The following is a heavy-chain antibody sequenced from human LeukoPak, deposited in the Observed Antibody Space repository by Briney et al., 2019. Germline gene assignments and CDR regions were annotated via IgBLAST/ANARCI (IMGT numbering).Heavy chain of an antibody. CDR3: ARDWPYSGYDDPDY. CDR1: GFTFSGYW. J-gene: IGHJ4*02. V-gene: IGHV3-7*03. D-gene: IGHD5-12*01. Sequence: GGSLRLSCAASGFTFSGYWMGWVRQAPGKGLEWVANIKQDGSEKYYVDSVKGRFTISRDNAKNSLYLQMNSLRAEDTAVYYCARDWPYSGYDDPDYWGQGTLVTVSS. CDR2: IKQDGSEK.